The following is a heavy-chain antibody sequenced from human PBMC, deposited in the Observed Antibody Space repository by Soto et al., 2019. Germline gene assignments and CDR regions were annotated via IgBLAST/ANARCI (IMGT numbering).Heavy chain of an antibody. CDR2: IYYSGST. CDR3: APSSSGRAFDI. V-gene: IGHV4-30-4*01. J-gene: IGHJ3*02. D-gene: IGHD6-19*01. Sequence: QVQLQESGPGLVKPSHTLSLTCTVSGGSISSGDYYWSWIRQPPGKGREWIGYIYYSGSTYYNPYLKGRVTISVDTSKNRFSLKLSSVTAADTAVFYWAPSSSGRAFDIWGQGTMVTVSS. CDR1: GGSISSGDYY.